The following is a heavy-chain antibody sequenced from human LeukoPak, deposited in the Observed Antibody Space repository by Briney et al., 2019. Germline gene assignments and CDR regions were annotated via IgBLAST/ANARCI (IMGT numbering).Heavy chain of an antibody. CDR3: ARDPRELSQPPWGMDV. Sequence: GGSLRLSCAASGFTFSSYGMHWVRQAPGKGLEWVAVIWYDGSNKYYAESVKGRFTISRDNSKNTLYLQMNGLRAEDTAVYYCARDPRELSQPPWGMDVGGEGTTLT. D-gene: IGHD3-16*02. V-gene: IGHV3-33*01. J-gene: IGHJ6*02. CDR2: IWYDGSNK. CDR1: GFTFSSYG.